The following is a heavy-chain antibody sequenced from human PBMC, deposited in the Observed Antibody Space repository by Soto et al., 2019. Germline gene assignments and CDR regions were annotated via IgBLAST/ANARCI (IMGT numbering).Heavy chain of an antibody. Sequence: SETLSLTCTVSGGSISRGGYYWNWIRQHPGKGLEWIGYMFYSGSTYYNPSLKSRVMMSVDTSKKQFSLRLRSVTAADTAVYYCVRDGTKTLRDWFDPWGQGISVTVSS. CDR1: GGSISRGGYY. D-gene: IGHD1-1*01. V-gene: IGHV4-31*03. J-gene: IGHJ5*02. CDR2: MFYSGST. CDR3: VRDGTKTLRDWFDP.